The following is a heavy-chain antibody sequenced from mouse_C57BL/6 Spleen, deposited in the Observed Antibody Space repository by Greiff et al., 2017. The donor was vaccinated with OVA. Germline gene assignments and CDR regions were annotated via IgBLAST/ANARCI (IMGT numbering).Heavy chain of an antibody. Sequence: VKLVESGPGLVQPSQSLSITCTVSGFSLTSYGVHWVRQSPGKGLEWLGVIWSGGSTDYNAAFISRLSISKDNSKSQVFFKMNSLQADDTAIDYCARNDGYYVPFAYWGQGTLVTVSA. CDR2: IWSGGST. CDR3: ARNDGYYVPFAY. V-gene: IGHV2-2*01. D-gene: IGHD2-3*01. CDR1: GFSLTSYG. J-gene: IGHJ3*01.